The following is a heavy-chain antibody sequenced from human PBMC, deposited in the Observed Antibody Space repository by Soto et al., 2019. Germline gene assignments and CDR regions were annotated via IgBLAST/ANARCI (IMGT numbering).Heavy chain of an antibody. CDR2: IKSKTDGGTT. D-gene: IGHD3-3*01. CDR3: TTVPRTYYDFWSGYFGDY. V-gene: IGHV3-15*01. J-gene: IGHJ4*02. Sequence: EVQLVESGGGLVKPGGSLRLSCAASGFTFSNAWMSWVRQAPGKGLEWVGRIKSKTDGGTTDYAAPVKGRFTISRYDSKNTLYLQMNSLKTEDTAVYYCTTVPRTYYDFWSGYFGDYWGQGTLVTVSS. CDR1: GFTFSNAW.